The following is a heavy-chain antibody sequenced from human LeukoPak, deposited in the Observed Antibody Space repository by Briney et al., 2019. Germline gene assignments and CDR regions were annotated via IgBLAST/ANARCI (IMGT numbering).Heavy chain of an antibody. CDR3: ANGRITMIVVAPFQH. D-gene: IGHD3-22*01. Sequence: RPGGSLRLSCAASGFTFSSYGMHWVRQAPGKGLEWVAFIRYDGSNKYYADSVKGRFTISRDNSKNTLYLQMNSLRAEDTAVYYCANGRITMIVVAPFQHWGQGTLVTVSS. CDR1: GFTFSSYG. J-gene: IGHJ1*01. CDR2: IRYDGSNK. V-gene: IGHV3-30*02.